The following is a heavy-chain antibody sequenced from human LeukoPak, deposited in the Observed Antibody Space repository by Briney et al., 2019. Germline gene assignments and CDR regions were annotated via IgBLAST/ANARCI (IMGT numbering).Heavy chain of an antibody. CDR2: IRYDGNNK. V-gene: IGHV3-30*02. Sequence: GGSLRLSCAPSGFTFSSYDMNWVRQAPGKGLEWVAFIRYDGNNKYYADSVKGRFTISRDNSENTLYLQLNSLRAEDTAVYYCTTINVASVFDYWGPEIPVTVSS. CDR3: TTINVASVFDY. J-gene: IGHJ4*02. CDR1: GFTFSSYD. D-gene: IGHD1-1*01.